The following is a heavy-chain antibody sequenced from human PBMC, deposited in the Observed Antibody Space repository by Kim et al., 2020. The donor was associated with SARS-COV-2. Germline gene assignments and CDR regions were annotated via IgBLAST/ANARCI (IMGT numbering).Heavy chain of an antibody. D-gene: IGHD3-9*01. Sequence: GGSLRLSCAASGFTFSSYAMHWVRQAPGKGLEWVAVISYDGSNKYYADSVKGRFTISRDNSKNTLYLQMNSLRAEDTAVYYCARDLVERLRYFDWSTFGGDYYYYGMDVWGQGTTVTVSS. V-gene: IGHV3-30*04. CDR2: ISYDGSNK. CDR3: ARDLVERLRYFDWSTFGGDYYYYGMDV. CDR1: GFTFSSYA. J-gene: IGHJ6*02.